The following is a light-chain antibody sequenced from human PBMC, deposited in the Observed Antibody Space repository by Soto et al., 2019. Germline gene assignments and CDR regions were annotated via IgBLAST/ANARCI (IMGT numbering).Light chain of an antibody. V-gene: IGLV2-14*03. Sequence: QSALAQPASVSGSPGQSITISCTGTSSDVGAYNFVSWHQQHPGKAPKLMIYNVYDRPSGISYRFSGSKSGNTASLTISGLQGEDEAPYYCSAYTVSRTYVFGNGTKGTVL. CDR3: SAYTVSRTYV. CDR2: NVY. CDR1: SSDVGAYNF. J-gene: IGLJ1*01.